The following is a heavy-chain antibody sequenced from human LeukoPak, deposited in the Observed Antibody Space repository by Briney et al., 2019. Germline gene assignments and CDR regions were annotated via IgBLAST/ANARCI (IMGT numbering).Heavy chain of an antibody. J-gene: IGHJ4*02. V-gene: IGHV3-23*01. CDR3: ARRVHSYSTARGCFDY. D-gene: IGHD6-13*01. CDR1: GFTFSSYA. CDR2: ISGSGGST. Sequence: GGSLRLSCAASGFTFSSYAMSWVRQAPGKGLEWVSAISGSGGSTYYADSVKGRFTISRDNSKNTLYLQMNSLRAEDTAVYYCARRVHSYSTARGCFDYWGQGTLVTVSS.